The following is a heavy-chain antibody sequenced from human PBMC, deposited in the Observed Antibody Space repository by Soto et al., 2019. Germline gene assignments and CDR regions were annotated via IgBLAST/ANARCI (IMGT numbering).Heavy chain of an antibody. Sequence: GGSLRLSCAASGFTFLSYGMHWVRQAPGKGLEWVAVISYDGDDKYTADSVKGRFTISRDNSKNTLYVQMTSLRAEDTAVYYCARGGTGRGYSYGWYYFDYWGQGTLVTVSS. CDR1: GFTFLSYG. V-gene: IGHV3-30*03. J-gene: IGHJ4*02. CDR2: ISYDGDDK. D-gene: IGHD5-18*01. CDR3: ARGGTGRGYSYGWYYFDY.